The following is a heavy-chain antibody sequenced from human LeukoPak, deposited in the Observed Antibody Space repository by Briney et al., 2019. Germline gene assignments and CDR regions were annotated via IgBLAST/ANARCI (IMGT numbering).Heavy chain of an antibody. V-gene: IGHV1-8*03. Sequence: ASVKVSCKASGYTFTSYDINWVRQAPGQGLEWMGWMNPNSGNTGYAQKFQGRVTITRNTSISTAYMELSSLRSEDTAVYYCARGHYYYDSSGYYDPTDAFDIWGQGTMVTVSS. D-gene: IGHD3-22*01. J-gene: IGHJ3*02. CDR3: ARGHYYYDSSGYYDPTDAFDI. CDR1: GYTFTSYD. CDR2: MNPNSGNT.